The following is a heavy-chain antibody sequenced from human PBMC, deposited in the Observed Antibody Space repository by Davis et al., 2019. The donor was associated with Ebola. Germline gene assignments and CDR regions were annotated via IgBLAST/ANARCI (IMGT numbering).Heavy chain of an antibody. Sequence: MPGGSLRLSCAVYGGSFSGYYWSWIRQRPGQGLEWIGELNHSGSTNYNPSLKSRVTISVDTSKNQFSLKLSSVTAADTAVYYCARGGWWLRRQSFDYWGQGTLVTVSS. V-gene: IGHV4-34*01. CDR1: GGSFSGYY. CDR2: LNHSGST. D-gene: IGHD5-12*01. J-gene: IGHJ4*02. CDR3: ARGGWWLRRQSFDY.